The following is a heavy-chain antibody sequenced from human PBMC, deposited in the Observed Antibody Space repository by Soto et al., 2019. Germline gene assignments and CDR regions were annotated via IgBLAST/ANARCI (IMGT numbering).Heavy chain of an antibody. Sequence: TLSLTCPLLRNSIHCSYWSWLAKTSRSGLEWLGHVYRSGSTNYNPSLRSRLTISVDPSKNQFSLKLNSVTAQDTAVYYCARHRYRTQSNGVVTPFEAFDIWGRGTLVT. D-gene: IGHD2-21*02. J-gene: IGHJ3*02. CDR3: ARHRYRTQSNGVVTPFEAFDI. CDR2: VYRSGST. CDR1: RNSIHCSY. V-gene: IGHV4-59*01.